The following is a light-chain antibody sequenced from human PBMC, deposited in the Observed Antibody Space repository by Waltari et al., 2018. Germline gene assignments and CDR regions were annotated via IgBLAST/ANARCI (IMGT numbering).Light chain of an antibody. CDR1: YSVSGR. V-gene: IGKV3D-15*01. J-gene: IGKJ1*01. CDR2: ATS. CDR3: QQYSNWPRT. Sequence: ARYSVSGRLAWDQPMPGPAPRLPFDATSTRATGIPARFSGSGSATEFTLIISNLKSEDSAVYFCQQYSNWPRTFGQGTKVEIE.